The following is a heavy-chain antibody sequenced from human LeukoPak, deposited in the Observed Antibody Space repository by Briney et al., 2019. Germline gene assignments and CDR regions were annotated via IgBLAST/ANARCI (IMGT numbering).Heavy chain of an antibody. Sequence: GGSLSISCAGSGISHSNYGMSRVRPAPGKGLEWVAVMSDSGGSTTYAASVKGPFTLSRANPNNTLYLQMNSLRAEHTAVYFCAKRGVVIRVILVGFHKEAYYFDYWGQGALVTVSS. CDR2: MSDSGGST. CDR1: GISHSNYG. J-gene: IGHJ4*02. V-gene: IGHV3-23*01. D-gene: IGHD3-22*01. CDR3: AKRGVVIRVILVGFHKEAYYFDY.